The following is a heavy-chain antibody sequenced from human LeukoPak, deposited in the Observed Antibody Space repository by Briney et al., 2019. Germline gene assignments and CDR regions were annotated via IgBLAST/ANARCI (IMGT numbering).Heavy chain of an antibody. V-gene: IGHV3-30*18. CDR1: GFTFSNYG. Sequence: GRSLRLSCVASGFTFSNYGMHWVRQAPGKGLEWVAVISYDGSNNYYADSVKGRFTISRDNSKNTLYLQMNSLRAEDTAVYYCAKDTWVRGDNWFDPWGQGTLVTVSS. D-gene: IGHD3-10*01. CDR2: ISYDGSNN. CDR3: AKDTWVRGDNWFDP. J-gene: IGHJ5*02.